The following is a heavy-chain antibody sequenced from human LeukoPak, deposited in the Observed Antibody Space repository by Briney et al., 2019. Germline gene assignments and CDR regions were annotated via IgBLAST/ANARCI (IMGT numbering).Heavy chain of an antibody. CDR2: ISSSGSTI. D-gene: IGHD3-10*01. CDR3: ARVQLWFGELLFSYYFDY. J-gene: IGHJ4*02. CDR1: GFTFSDYY. V-gene: IGHV3-11*01. Sequence: GGSLRLSCAASGFTFSDYYMSWIRQAPGKGLEWVSYISSSGSTIYYADSVKGRFTISRDNAKNSLYLQMNSLRAEDTAVYYCARVQLWFGELLFSYYFDYWGQGTLVTVSS.